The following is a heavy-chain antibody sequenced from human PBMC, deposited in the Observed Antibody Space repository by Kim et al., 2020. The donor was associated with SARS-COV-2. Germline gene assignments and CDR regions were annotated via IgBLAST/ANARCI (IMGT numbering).Heavy chain of an antibody. Sequence: GGSLRLSCAASGFTFSDYWMMWIRQAPGKEPEWVSYITSTSTSTVYADSVRGRFTIYRDNAHNSLYLQMNSLRAEDTAIYYCVRDGSGPTPLDYWGQGTLVTVSS. J-gene: IGHJ4*02. CDR2: ITSTSTST. D-gene: IGHD2-15*01. CDR1: GFTFSDYW. V-gene: IGHV3-11*05. CDR3: VRDGSGPTPLDY.